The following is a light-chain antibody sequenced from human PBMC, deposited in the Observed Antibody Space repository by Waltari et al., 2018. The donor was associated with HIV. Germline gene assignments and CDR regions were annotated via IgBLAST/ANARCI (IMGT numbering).Light chain of an antibody. CDR1: SGDAGGYEF. CDR2: DVT. CDR3: GSFRSGSPFYV. V-gene: IGLV2-14*03. Sequence: QSALTQPASVSGSPGQPITISCDGTSGDAGGYEFVSWYPHHPGKVPKLMIYDVTKRPSGVSGRFSGSKSANTASLTISGLQAEDEADYYCGSFRSGSPFYVFGTGTKVTVL. J-gene: IGLJ1*01.